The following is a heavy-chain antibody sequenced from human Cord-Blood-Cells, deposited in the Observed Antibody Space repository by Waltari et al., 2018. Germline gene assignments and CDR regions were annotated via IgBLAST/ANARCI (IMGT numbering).Heavy chain of an antibody. CDR3: ARDSYGDYFDY. J-gene: IGHJ4*02. D-gene: IGHD4-17*01. Sequence: EVQLVESGGGLVQPGGSLRLSCAASGFTFSSHWMSWVRQAPGKGLEWVANIKQDGSEKYYVDSLKGRFTISRDNAKNSLYLQMNSLRAEDTAVYYCARDSYGDYFDYWGQGTLVTVSS. V-gene: IGHV3-7*01. CDR1: GFTFSSHW. CDR2: IKQDGSEK.